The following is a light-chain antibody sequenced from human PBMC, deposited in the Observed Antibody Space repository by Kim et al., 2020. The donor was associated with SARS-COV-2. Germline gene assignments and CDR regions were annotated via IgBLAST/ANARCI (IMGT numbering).Light chain of an antibody. V-gene: IGKV3-20*01. CDR2: GAS. J-gene: IGKJ1*01. CDR3: QQCGYSAWT. Sequence: SPGERATLSCRASESVSSSHSCCYQQRAGPAPRVLIYGASRGATSIPDRSSGSGGGNDFTLSSRRVEPEDSAVYYCQQCGYSAWTFGQGTKVEIK. CDR1: ESVSSSH.